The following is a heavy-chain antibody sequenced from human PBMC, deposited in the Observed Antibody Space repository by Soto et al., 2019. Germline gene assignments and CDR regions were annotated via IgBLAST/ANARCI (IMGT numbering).Heavy chain of an antibody. CDR2: IVVGSGNT. Sequence: SVKVSCKASGFTFTSSAMQWVRQARGQRLEWIGWIVVGSGNTNYAQKFQERVTITRDMPTSTAYMELSSLRSEDTAVYYCAAGVAVDIVATNEYYYYGMDVWGQGTTVTVSS. CDR3: AAGVAVDIVATNEYYYYGMDV. J-gene: IGHJ6*02. V-gene: IGHV1-58*02. CDR1: GFTFTSSA. D-gene: IGHD5-12*01.